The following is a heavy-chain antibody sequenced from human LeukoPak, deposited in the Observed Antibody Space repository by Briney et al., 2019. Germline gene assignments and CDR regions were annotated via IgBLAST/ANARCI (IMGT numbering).Heavy chain of an antibody. CDR2: MNPNSGNT. CDR1: GYSFTSYG. CDR3: ARTSPLSSGWYVPANEY. D-gene: IGHD6-19*01. J-gene: IGHJ4*02. V-gene: IGHV1-8*01. Sequence: ASVKVSCKASGYSFTSYGISWVRQAPGQGLEWMGWMNPNSGNTGYAQKFQGRVTITRNTSISTAYMELSSLRSEDTAVYYCARTSPLSSGWYVPANEYWGQGTLVTVSS.